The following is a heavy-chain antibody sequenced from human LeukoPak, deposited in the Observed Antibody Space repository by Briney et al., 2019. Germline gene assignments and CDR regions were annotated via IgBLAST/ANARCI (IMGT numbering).Heavy chain of an antibody. V-gene: IGHV4-30-4*08. CDR2: IYDSGET. CDR1: GGSIGSGDYY. D-gene: IGHD2-2*01. J-gene: IGHJ4*02. Sequence: KPSQTLSLTCTVSGGSIGSGDYYWNWNRQPPGKGLEWIGYIYDSGETYYHPSLKSRVIISLDTSKNQVYLRLSSVTASDTAVYYCGRDRGVVIPFDYWGQGTLVTVSS. CDR3: GRDRGVVIPFDY.